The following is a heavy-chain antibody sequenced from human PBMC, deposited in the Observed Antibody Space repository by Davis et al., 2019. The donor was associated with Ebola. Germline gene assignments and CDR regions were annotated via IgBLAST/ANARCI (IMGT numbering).Heavy chain of an antibody. D-gene: IGHD2-2*02. CDR1: GYTFTSYG. V-gene: IGHV1-18*01. CDR3: ARDDIVVVPAAIGDDY. Sequence: ASVKVSCKASGYTFTSYGISWVRQAPGQGLEWMGWISAYNGNTNYAQKLQGRVTMTTDTSTSTAYMELRSLRSEDTAVYYCARDDIVVVPAAIGDDYWGQGTLVTVSS. CDR2: ISAYNGNT. J-gene: IGHJ4*02.